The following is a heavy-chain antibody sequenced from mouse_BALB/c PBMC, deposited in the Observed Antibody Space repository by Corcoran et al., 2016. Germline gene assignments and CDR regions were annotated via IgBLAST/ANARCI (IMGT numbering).Heavy chain of an antibody. D-gene: IGHD4-1*01. CDR2: IDPANGNT. CDR1: GVNTKDTY. CDR3: ANWDWYFDV. J-gene: IGHJ1*01. Sequence: EVQLQHAGAEVVKPGASVKSSCTSYGVNTKDTYMHLVKKRPEQVLEWGGRIDPANGNTKYDPKFQGKATITEDTSSNTAYLQLSSLTSEDTAVYYCANWDWYFDVCGAGTTVTVSS. V-gene: IGHV14-3*02.